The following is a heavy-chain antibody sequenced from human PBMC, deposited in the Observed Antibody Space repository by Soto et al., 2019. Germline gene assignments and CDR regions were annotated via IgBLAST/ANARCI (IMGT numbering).Heavy chain of an antibody. CDR2: IYFRGTT. CDR3: ARMNYYDTSGYPFDY. V-gene: IGHV4-59*01. CDR1: GGSISSYY. D-gene: IGHD3-22*01. J-gene: IGHJ4*02. Sequence: SETLSLTCTVSGGSISSYYWSWIRQPPGKGLEWIGYIYFRGTTNYNPSLKSRVTMSADTPKNQFSLKLNSVTAADTAVYYCARMNYYDTSGYPFDYWGQGMMVTVS.